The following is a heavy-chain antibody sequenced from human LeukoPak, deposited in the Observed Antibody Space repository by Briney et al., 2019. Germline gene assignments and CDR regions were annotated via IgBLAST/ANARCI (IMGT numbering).Heavy chain of an antibody. CDR3: ARVLGLVDTAMGDAFDI. CDR1: GYTFTSYD. Sequence: ASVKVSCKASGYTFTSYDINWVRQAPGQGLEWMGWMNPNSGNTGYAQKFQGRVTMTRDTSISTAYMELSSLRSEDTAVYYCARVLGLVDTAMGDAFDIWGQGTMVTVSS. J-gene: IGHJ3*02. D-gene: IGHD5-18*01. CDR2: MNPNSGNT. V-gene: IGHV1-8*01.